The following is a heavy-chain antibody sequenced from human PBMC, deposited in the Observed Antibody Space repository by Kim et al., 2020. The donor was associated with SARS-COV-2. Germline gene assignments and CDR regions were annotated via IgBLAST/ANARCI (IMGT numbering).Heavy chain of an antibody. V-gene: IGHV4-34*01. Sequence: SETLSLTCAVYGGSFSGYYWSWIRQPPGKGLEWIGEINHSGSTNYNPSLKSRVTISVDTSKNQFSLKLSTVTAADTAVYYCASSIYRRAGAFDIWGQGT. CDR2: INHSGST. CDR3: ASSIYRRAGAFDI. D-gene: IGHD3-3*01. CDR1: GGSFSGYY. J-gene: IGHJ3*02.